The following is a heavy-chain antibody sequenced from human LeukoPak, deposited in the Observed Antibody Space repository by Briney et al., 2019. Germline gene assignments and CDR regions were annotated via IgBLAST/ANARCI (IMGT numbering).Heavy chain of an antibody. CDR2: ISGSGGRT. J-gene: IGHJ4*02. CDR1: GITLSNYG. D-gene: IGHD3-22*01. V-gene: IGHV3-23*01. CDR3: AKRGVVIRVILVGFHKEAYYFDS. Sequence: GGSLRLSCAVSGITLSNYGMSWVRQAPGKGLEWVAGISGSGGRTNYADAVRGRFTISRDNDKNTLFLQMNSLRVEDTAVYFCAKRGVVIRVILVGFHKEAYYFDSWGQGALVTASS.